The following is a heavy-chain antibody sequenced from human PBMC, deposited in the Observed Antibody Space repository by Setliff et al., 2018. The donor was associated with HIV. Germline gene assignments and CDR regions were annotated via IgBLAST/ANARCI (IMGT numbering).Heavy chain of an antibody. CDR3: ASSVGFRDF. V-gene: IGHV4-38-2*01. CDR2: IYHNGIT. J-gene: IGHJ4*02. D-gene: IGHD3-10*01. CDR1: GYSISSGYY. Sequence: PSETLSLTCGVSGYSISSGYYWGWIRQPPGKGLEWIGSIYHNGITYYNPSLKSRLSLSIESSKNQLFLKVMSVTAADSAVYYCASSVGFRDFWGQGTPVTVSS.